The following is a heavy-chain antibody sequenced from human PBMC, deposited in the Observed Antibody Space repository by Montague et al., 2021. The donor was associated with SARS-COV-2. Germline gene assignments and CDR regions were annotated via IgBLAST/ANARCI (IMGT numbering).Heavy chain of an antibody. CDR3: AGGNRRAVAGTGFDY. Sequence: SETLSLTCTVSGGSISTSPYFWGWIRQPPGKGLEWIGSIYYSGSTYYNPSLKSRVAISIDTSENQFSLKLSSVTAADTAVYSCAGGNRRAVAGTGFDYWGQGTLVTVSS. CDR2: IYYSGST. J-gene: IGHJ4*02. CDR1: GGSISTSPYF. V-gene: IGHV4-39*07. D-gene: IGHD6-19*01.